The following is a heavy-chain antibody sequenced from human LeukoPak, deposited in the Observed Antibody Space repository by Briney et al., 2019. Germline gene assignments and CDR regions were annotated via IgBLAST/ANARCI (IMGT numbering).Heavy chain of an antibody. CDR1: GGSFSGYY. V-gene: IGHV4-34*01. D-gene: IGHD6-13*01. CDR2: INHSGST. CDR3: ARGLIAAPNWFDP. Sequence: SETLSLTCAVYGGSFSGYYWSWIRQPPGKRLEWIGEINHSGSTNYNPSLKSRVTISVDTSKNQFSLKLSSVTAADTAVYYCARGLIAAPNWFDPWGQGTLVTVSS. J-gene: IGHJ5*02.